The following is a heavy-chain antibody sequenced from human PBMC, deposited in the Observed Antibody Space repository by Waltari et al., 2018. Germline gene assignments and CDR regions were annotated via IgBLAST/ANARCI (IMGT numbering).Heavy chain of an antibody. CDR3: AKDFGTMIVVVITAPFDY. CDR1: GFTFSSYA. D-gene: IGHD3-22*01. V-gene: IGHV3-23*04. J-gene: IGHJ4*02. CDR2: ISGSGGST. Sequence: EVQLVESGGGLVQPGGSLRLSCAASGFTFSSYAMRWVRQAPGKGLEWVSAISGSGGSTYYAESVKGRFTISRDNSKNTLYLQMNSLRAEDTAVYYCAKDFGTMIVVVITAPFDYWGQGTLVTVSS.